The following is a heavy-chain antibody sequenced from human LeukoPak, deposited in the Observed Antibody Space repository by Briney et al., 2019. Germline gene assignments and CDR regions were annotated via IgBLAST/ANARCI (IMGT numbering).Heavy chain of an antibody. J-gene: IGHJ4*02. V-gene: IGHV3-23*01. D-gene: IGHD2/OR15-2a*01. CDR1: GFTLSNYA. CDR2: FSGSGGST. Sequence: PGGSLRLSCTASGFTLSNYAMSWVRQAPGKGLEWVSGFSGSGGSTYYADSVKGRFTISRDDSKNTLYLQMNSLRAEGTAVYYCAKGVLASTNYFDSWGQGTLVTVSS. CDR3: AKGVLASTNYFDS.